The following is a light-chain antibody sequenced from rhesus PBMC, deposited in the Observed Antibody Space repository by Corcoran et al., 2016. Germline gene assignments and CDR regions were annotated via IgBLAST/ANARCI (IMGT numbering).Light chain of an antibody. J-gene: IGKJ1*01. CDR1: QDISNY. V-gene: IGKV1-36*01. CDR2: FAS. Sequence: DIQMTQSPSSLSASVGDRVTITCRASQDISNYLSWYQQKPGEAPKRLIYFASRLQSGVPSRFSGSGSGTQFTLTVSSLQPEDFASYCCLQYNNKRTFGQGTKVEIK. CDR3: LQYNNKRT.